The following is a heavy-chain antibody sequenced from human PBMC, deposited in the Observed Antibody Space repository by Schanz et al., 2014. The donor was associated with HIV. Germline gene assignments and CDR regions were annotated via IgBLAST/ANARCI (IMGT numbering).Heavy chain of an antibody. Sequence: QVQLLQSGAELKKPGASVRVSCKTSGYAFTSYGITWVRQAPGQGLDWMGWISPYNGDRNYGRNCKNRVPLTTDTSTNTAYWELRSLRSDDTAVYYCARGQDWPGPRLDHWGHGTLVLVSS. J-gene: IGHJ5*02. CDR1: GYAFTSYG. CDR3: ARGQDWPGPRLDH. V-gene: IGHV1-18*01. CDR2: ISPYNGDR. D-gene: IGHD3-9*01.